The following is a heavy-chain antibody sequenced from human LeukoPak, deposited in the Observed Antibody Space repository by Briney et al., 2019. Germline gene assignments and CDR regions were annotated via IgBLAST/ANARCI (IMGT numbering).Heavy chain of an antibody. V-gene: IGHV3-73*01. Sequence: GGSLELSCAASGFTFSGSAIHWVRQASGRGLEWVGRIRSKADTAYAASVKGRFTISRDDSKNTAYLQMNSLQTEDTAVYYCARLRAARAESYFYYGMDVWGRGTTVTVSS. CDR3: ARLRAARAESYFYYGMDV. CDR2: IRSKADT. J-gene: IGHJ6*02. D-gene: IGHD6-6*01. CDR1: GFTFSGSA.